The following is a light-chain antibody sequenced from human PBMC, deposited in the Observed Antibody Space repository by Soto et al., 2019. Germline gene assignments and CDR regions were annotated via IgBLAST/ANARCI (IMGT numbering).Light chain of an antibody. J-gene: IGKJ1*01. Sequence: EIVLTQSPGTLSLSPGDSATLSCRASQTVANNYLAWFQQKPGQAPRLLISDASSRADGIPERFSGSGSGTDFTLTISRLEPEDFAVYYCHQSSHSPRTFGQGTKVEIK. CDR1: QTVANNY. CDR3: HQSSHSPRT. CDR2: DAS. V-gene: IGKV3-20*01.